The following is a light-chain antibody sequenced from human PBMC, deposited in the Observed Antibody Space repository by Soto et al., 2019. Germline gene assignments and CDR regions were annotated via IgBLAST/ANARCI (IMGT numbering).Light chain of an antibody. V-gene: IGKV1-33*01. CDR3: QQYDIPPT. Sequence: DIQMTQSPYSLSASVGDRVTITCQASQDIRNFLNWYQQKPGKAPTLLIYDASNLETGVPSRFSGGGSGTDVTFISSSLQAEDIATYYCQQYDIPPTFGQGTKLEIK. CDR2: DAS. J-gene: IGKJ2*01. CDR1: QDIRNF.